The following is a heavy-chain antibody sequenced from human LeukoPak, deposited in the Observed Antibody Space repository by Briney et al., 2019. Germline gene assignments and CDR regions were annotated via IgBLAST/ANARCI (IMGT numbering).Heavy chain of an antibody. CDR1: GYSFTSYW. J-gene: IGHJ3*02. Sequence: GESLQISCKGSGYSFTSYWIGWVRQMPGKGLEWMGIIYPGDSDTRYSPSFQGQVTISADKSISTAYLQWSSLKASDTAMYYCARPLVGAMGFDAFDIWGQGTMVTVSS. D-gene: IGHD1-26*01. CDR3: ARPLVGAMGFDAFDI. CDR2: IYPGDSDT. V-gene: IGHV5-51*01.